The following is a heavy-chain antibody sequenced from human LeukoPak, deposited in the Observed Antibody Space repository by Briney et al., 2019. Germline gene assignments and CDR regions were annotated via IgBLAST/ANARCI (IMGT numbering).Heavy chain of an antibody. D-gene: IGHD5-18*01. V-gene: IGHV3-30*02. CDR1: GFIFSSYG. J-gene: IGHJ4*02. CDR2: IRYDGSNK. Sequence: GGSLRLSCVASGFIFSSYGMHWVRQAPGKGLEWVAFIRYDGSNKCYADSVKGRFTISRDNSKNTVYLQMNSLRAEDTAVYYCASIFSSGYSYFDYWGQGTLVTVSS. CDR3: ASIFSSGYSYFDY.